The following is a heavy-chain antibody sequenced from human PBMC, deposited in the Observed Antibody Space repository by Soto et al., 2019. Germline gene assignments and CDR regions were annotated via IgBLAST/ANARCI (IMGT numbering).Heavy chain of an antibody. CDR2: IYYSGST. CDR1: GGSISSYY. CDR3: ARQGDCSSTSCYEDDYYYYYMDV. J-gene: IGHJ6*03. V-gene: IGHV4-59*08. D-gene: IGHD2-2*01. Sequence: SETLSLTCTVSGGSISSYYWSWIRQPPGKGLEWIGYIYYSGSTNYNPSLKSRVTISVDTSKNQFSLRLSSVTAADTAVYYCARQGDCSSTSCYEDDYYYYYMDVWGKGTTVTVSS.